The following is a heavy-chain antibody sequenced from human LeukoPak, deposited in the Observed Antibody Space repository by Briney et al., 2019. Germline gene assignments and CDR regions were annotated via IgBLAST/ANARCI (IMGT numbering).Heavy chain of an antibody. Sequence: GGSLRLSCGASGFTFSKYAMSWVRQAPGKGLEWVSAISGSGDSTYYGDSVKGRFTISRDNSKNTLYLQMNSLRAEDTAVYYCAKTRPLDSSSWSHGDYWGQGTLVTVSS. D-gene: IGHD6-13*01. CDR1: GFTFSKYA. V-gene: IGHV3-23*01. CDR2: ISGSGDST. J-gene: IGHJ4*02. CDR3: AKTRPLDSSSWSHGDY.